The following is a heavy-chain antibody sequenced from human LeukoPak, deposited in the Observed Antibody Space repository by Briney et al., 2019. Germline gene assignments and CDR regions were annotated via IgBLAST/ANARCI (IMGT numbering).Heavy chain of an antibody. D-gene: IGHD6-13*01. J-gene: IGHJ3*02. Sequence: GGSLRLSCAASGFTFSSYGMHWVRQAPGKGLEWVAFIRYDGSNKYYADSVKGRFTISRDSSKNTLYLQMNSLRAEDTAVYYCAKGTGIAAAGRAFDIWGQGTMVTVSS. CDR1: GFTFSSYG. CDR2: IRYDGSNK. V-gene: IGHV3-30*02. CDR3: AKGTGIAAAGRAFDI.